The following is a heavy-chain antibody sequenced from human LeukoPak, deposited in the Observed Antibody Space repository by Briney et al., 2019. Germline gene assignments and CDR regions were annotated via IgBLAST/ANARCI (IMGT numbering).Heavy chain of an antibody. V-gene: IGHV3-21*01. Sequence: GSLRLSCAASGFTFSSYSMNWVRQAPGKGLEWVSSISSSSSYIYYADSVKGRFTISRDNAKNSLYLQMNSLRAEDTAVYYCARPAYCGGDCYSVDPSEYFQHWGQGTLVTVSS. CDR1: GFTFSSYS. CDR3: ARPAYCGGDCYSVDPSEYFQH. J-gene: IGHJ1*01. CDR2: ISSSSSYI. D-gene: IGHD2-21*01.